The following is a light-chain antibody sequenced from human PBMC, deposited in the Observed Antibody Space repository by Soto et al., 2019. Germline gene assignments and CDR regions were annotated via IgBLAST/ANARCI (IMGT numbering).Light chain of an antibody. J-gene: IGLJ1*01. CDR3: TSFTSIHTYV. V-gene: IGLV2-14*01. CDR2: EVT. CDR1: SNDVGGYNC. Sequence: QSALTQPASVSGSPGQSITISCTGTSNDVGGYNCVSWYQQHPDKAPRLMIYEVTNRPSGVSDRFAGSKSGNTASLTISGLQAEDEADYYCTSFTSIHTYVFVTGTKLTVL.